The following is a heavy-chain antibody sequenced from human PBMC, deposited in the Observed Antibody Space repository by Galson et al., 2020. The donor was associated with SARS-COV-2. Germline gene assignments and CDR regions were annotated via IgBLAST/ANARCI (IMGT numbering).Heavy chain of an antibody. V-gene: IGHV4-39*01. Sequence: SETLSLTCTVSGGSVSSSVYYWGWIRQSPGKGLEWIGSISYSGSTYYNSSLKNRVTMSVDTSRNQFSLELRSVTAADTALYFCARHIHQVLPFDYWGQGTLVTVSS. J-gene: IGHJ4*02. D-gene: IGHD2-2*01. CDR2: ISYSGST. CDR1: GGSVSSSVYY. CDR3: ARHIHQVLPFDY.